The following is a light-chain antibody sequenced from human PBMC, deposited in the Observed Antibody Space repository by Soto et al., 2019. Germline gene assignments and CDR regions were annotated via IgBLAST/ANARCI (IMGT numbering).Light chain of an antibody. Sequence: QSVLTQPRSVSGSPGQSVTISCTGTSSDIGGYNYVSWYQQHPGKAPKLMIYDVINRPSGVPDRFSGSKSGNTASLTIYRLQAEDEAYYYCCSYAGSYTDVFGSGTKVTVL. CDR3: CSYAGSYTDV. CDR2: DVI. CDR1: SSDIGGYNY. J-gene: IGLJ1*01. V-gene: IGLV2-11*01.